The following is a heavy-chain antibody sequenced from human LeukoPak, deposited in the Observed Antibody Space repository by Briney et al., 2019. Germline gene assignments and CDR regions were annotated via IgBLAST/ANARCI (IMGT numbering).Heavy chain of an antibody. V-gene: IGHV1-2*02. Sequence: ASVTVSCKASGYTLTGYYMHWVRQAPGQAPEWMGWMNPNSGGTTYSQKFQGRVTMTRDTSISTAYMELSRLTSDDTAVYYCARSAGSSSVCDYWGQGGLVTVSS. CDR1: GYTLTGYY. CDR2: MNPNSGGT. D-gene: IGHD6-19*01. J-gene: IGHJ4*02. CDR3: ARSAGSSSVCDY.